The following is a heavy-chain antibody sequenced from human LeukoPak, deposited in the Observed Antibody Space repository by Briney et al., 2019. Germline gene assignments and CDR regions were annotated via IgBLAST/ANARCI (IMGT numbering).Heavy chain of an antibody. CDR2: IDAGNGNT. Sequence: ASVKVSCKASGYTFTSYAMHWVRQAPGQRLEWMGWIDAGNGNTKYSRKFQGRVTITRDTSASTAYMELSSLRSEDTAVYYCARDGGYCSGGSCYPLNYFDYWGQGTLVTVSS. CDR3: ARDGGYCSGGSCYPLNYFDY. CDR1: GYTFTSYA. V-gene: IGHV1-3*01. J-gene: IGHJ4*02. D-gene: IGHD2-15*01.